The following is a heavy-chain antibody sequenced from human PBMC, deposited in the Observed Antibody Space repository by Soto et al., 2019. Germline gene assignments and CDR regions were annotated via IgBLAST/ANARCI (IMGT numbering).Heavy chain of an antibody. D-gene: IGHD5-18*01. CDR1: GYTFTGHY. Sequence: ASVKVSCKTSGYTFTGHYIHWVQQAPGQGLEWMGWINPNSGDISYAEKFQGRVTMTRDTSISTAYMELSRLRSDDTAVYYCARGYTYGSFDNWAQGTLVTVSS. CDR2: INPNSGDI. CDR3: ARGYTYGSFDN. V-gene: IGHV1-2*02. J-gene: IGHJ4*02.